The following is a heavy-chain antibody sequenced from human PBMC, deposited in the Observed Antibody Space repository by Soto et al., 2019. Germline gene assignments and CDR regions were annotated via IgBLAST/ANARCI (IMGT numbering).Heavy chain of an antibody. CDR3: ARDRPFDY. V-gene: IGHV1-2*02. CDR2: INPHSGDT. Sequence: ASVKVSCKASGYTFTAYYMHWVRQAPGQGLEWMGWINPHSGDTNYAQKFQGRATMTRDTSISTAYMELSRLRSDDTAVFYCARDRPFDYWGQGTLVTVSS. CDR1: GYTFTAYY. J-gene: IGHJ4*02.